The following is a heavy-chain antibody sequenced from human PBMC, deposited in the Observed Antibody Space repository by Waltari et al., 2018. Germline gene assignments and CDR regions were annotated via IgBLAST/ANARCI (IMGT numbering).Heavy chain of an antibody. CDR1: GYSISSGYY. J-gene: IGHJ4*02. D-gene: IGHD6-6*01. CDR3: ASSYSSSYRYFDY. V-gene: IGHV4-38-2*02. CDR2: IYHSGST. Sequence: QVQLQESGPGLVKPSETLSLTCTVSGYSISSGYYWGWIRQPPGKGLEWIGSIYHSGSTYYNPSLKSRVTISVDTSKNQFSLKLSSVTAADTAVYYCASSYSSSYRYFDYWGQGTLVTVSS.